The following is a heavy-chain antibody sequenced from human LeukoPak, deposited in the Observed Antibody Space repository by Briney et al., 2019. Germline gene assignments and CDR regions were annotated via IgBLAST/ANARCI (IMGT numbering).Heavy chain of an antibody. CDR1: GGSIITTNW. D-gene: IGHD2-8*01. CDR2: VHLNGAT. CDR3: ARAAARYCTTGVCYTYETPYFDY. V-gene: IGHV4-4*02. J-gene: IGHJ4*02. Sequence: SETLSLTCGVSGGSIITTNWWSWVRQPPGKGLEWIGEVHLNGATNYNPSLESRVTISVDTSKNQFSLILTSVTAADTAVYYCARAAARYCTTGVCYTYETPYFDYWGQGTLVTVSS.